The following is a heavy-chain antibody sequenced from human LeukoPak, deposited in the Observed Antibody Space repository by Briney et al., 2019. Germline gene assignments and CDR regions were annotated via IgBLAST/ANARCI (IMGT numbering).Heavy chain of an antibody. CDR1: RITFRHHA. CDR2: ISGSGGST. D-gene: IGHD5-12*01. V-gene: IGHV3-23*01. J-gene: IGHJ4*02. Sequence: GGSLRLSCVASRITFRHHAMSWVRQAPGKGLEWVSAISGSGGSTYYADSVKGRFTISRDNSKNTLYLQMNSLRAEDTAVYYCAKDLSGYSGYVGHYWGQGTLVTVSS. CDR3: AKDLSGYSGYVGHY.